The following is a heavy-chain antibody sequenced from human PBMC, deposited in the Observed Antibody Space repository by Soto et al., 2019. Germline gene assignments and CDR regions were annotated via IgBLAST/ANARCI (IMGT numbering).Heavy chain of an antibody. CDR2: INPASGST. Sequence: QVQLVQSGAEVKKPGASVKLSCRTSGYTFTHYYIHWVRQAPGQGLEWLAIINPASGSTNYAQDFQRRVPLTMVTETTTVAMELSGLRAEDTAIFYCAGDLAAGDHWGQGTLVTVSS. D-gene: IGHD6-13*01. CDR1: GYTFTHYY. CDR3: AGDLAAGDH. V-gene: IGHV1-46*01. J-gene: IGHJ4*02.